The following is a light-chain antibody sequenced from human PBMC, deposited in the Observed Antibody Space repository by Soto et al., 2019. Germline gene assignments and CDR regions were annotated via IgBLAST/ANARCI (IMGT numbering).Light chain of an antibody. CDR2: APS. CDR3: HQLNHYPLT. CDR1: GDIKTS. J-gene: IGKJ4*01. Sequence: DIQLAQSPSFLSASVGDRVTITCRASGDIKTSLAWYQQKPGKAPKFLMYAPSTLQSGVPSRFGGSGSGTEFALTISGLQAEAVATCYCHQLNHYPLTFGGATTVEIK. V-gene: IGKV1-9*01.